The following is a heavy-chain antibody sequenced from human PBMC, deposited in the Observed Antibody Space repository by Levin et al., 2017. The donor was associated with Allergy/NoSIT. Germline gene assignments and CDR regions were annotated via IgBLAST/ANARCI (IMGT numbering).Heavy chain of an antibody. J-gene: IGHJ6*02. CDR1: GGTFSSYA. D-gene: IGHD6-19*01. CDR2: IIPIFGTA. V-gene: IGHV1-69*01. Sequence: KISCKASGGTFSSYAISWVRQAPGQGLEWMGGIIPIFGTANYAQKFQGRVTITADESTSTAYMELSSLRSEDTAVYYCATMGGVAGSTTSWYYYGMDVWGQGTTVTVSS. CDR3: ATMGGVAGSTTSWYYYGMDV.